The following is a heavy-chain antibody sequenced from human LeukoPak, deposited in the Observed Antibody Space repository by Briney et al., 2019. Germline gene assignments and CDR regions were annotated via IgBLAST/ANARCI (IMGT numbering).Heavy chain of an antibody. D-gene: IGHD1-26*01. J-gene: IGHJ4*02. CDR1: GGSISSGGYY. Sequence: SQTLSLTCTVSGGSISSGGYYWSWIRQHPGKGLEWIGYIYYSGSTYYTPSLKSRVTISVDTSKNQFSLKLSSVTAADTAVYYCARAVGATHMETFDYWGQGTLVTVSS. CDR3: ARAVGATHMETFDY. CDR2: IYYSGST. V-gene: IGHV4-31*03.